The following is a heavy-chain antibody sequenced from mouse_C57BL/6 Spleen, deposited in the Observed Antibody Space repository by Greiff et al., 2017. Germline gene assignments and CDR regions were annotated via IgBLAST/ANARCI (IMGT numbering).Heavy chain of an antibody. CDR1: GFTFSDYY. CDR2: INYDGSST. V-gene: IGHV5-16*01. J-gene: IGHJ2*01. D-gene: IGHD1-1*01. CDR3: ARDRGYYGSSPFDY. Sequence: EVNVVESEGGLVQPGSSMKLSCTASGFTFSDYYMAWVRQVPEKGLEWVANINYDGSSTYYLDSLKSRFIISRDNAKNILYLQMSSLKSEDTATYYCARDRGYYGSSPFDYWGQGTTLTVSS.